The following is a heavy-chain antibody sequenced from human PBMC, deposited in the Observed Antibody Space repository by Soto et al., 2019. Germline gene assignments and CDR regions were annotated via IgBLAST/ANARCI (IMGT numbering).Heavy chain of an antibody. Sequence: QVQLVESGGGVVQPGRSLRLSCEGSGFTFRNHGMHWIRQSPGKGLEWLAVIWYDGSEKYYADSVKGRFTISGDNSKITLELQMNSLKVEDTAIYYWARWSNNKVVDPWGQGTVVTVS. D-gene: IGHD1-1*01. CDR3: ARWSNNKVVDP. V-gene: IGHV3-33*01. CDR1: GFTFRNHG. CDR2: IWYDGSEK. J-gene: IGHJ5*02.